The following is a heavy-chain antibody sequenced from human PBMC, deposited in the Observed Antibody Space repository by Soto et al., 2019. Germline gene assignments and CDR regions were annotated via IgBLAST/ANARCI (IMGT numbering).Heavy chain of an antibody. CDR1: GYTFANYG. J-gene: IGHJ5*01. D-gene: IGHD1-26*01. V-gene: IGHV1-3*01. CDR2: INAGNGGT. Sequence: AAVKVSCKASGYTFANYGIHWVRQAPGQRLEWMGWINAGNGGTKYSENFQGRVTITRDTSASTVYLGLSSLISQPPASSYCARTGHSGSYDFWG. CDR3: ARTGHSGSYDF.